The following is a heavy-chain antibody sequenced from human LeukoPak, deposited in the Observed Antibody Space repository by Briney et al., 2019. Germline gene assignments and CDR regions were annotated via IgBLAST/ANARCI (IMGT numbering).Heavy chain of an antibody. CDR1: GGSISSYY. V-gene: IGHV4-59*08. J-gene: IGHJ5*02. CDR3: ARHFRSDWFDP. CDR2: IYYSGST. Sequence: SETLSLTCTVSGGSISSYYWSWIRQPPGKGLEWIGYIYYSGSTNYNPSLKSRVTISVDTSKNQFSLKLSSVTAAVTAVYYCARHFRSDWFDPWGQGTLVTVSS.